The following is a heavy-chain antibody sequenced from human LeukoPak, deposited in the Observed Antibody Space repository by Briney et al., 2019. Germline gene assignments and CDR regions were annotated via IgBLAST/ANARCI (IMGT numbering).Heavy chain of an antibody. CDR3: ARGRAWSGFSPIDY. J-gene: IGHJ4*02. CDR1: GGSFSGYY. D-gene: IGHD3-3*01. CDR2: INHSGST. Sequence: SETLSPTCAVYGGSFSGYYWSWIRQPPGKGLEWIGEINHSGSTTYNPSLKSRVTISVDTSKHQFSLELSSVTAADTAVYYCARGRAWSGFSPIDYWGQGTLVTVSS. V-gene: IGHV4-34*01.